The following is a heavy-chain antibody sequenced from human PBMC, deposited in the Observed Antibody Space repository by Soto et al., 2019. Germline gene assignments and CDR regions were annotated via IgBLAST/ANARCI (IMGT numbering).Heavy chain of an antibody. D-gene: IGHD6-13*01. V-gene: IGHV3-33*01. CDR1: GFTFSSYG. Sequence: GGSLRLSCAASGFTFSSYGMHWVRQAPGKGLEWVAVIWYDGSNKYYADSVKGRFTISRDNSKNTLYLQMNSLRAEDTAVYYCARLVAAAEPYYYYYGMDVWGQGTTVTVSS. CDR2: IWYDGSNK. CDR3: ARLVAAAEPYYYYYGMDV. J-gene: IGHJ6*02.